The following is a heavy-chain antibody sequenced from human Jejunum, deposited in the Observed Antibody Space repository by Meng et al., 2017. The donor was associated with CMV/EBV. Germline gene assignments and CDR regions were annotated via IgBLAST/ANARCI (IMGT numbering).Heavy chain of an antibody. V-gene: IGHV3-53*01. CDR1: GFTVSRNN. D-gene: IGHD5-24*01. CDR3: ARGWGEGYNEGWWLDP. Sequence: SGFTVSRNNMLWARPAPGKGLEWVSVIYSDGATDYADSVKGRFTISRDSAKNTLYLQMNSLRAEDTAVYYCARGWGEGYNEGWWLDPRGQGTLVTVSS. CDR2: IYSDGAT. J-gene: IGHJ5*02.